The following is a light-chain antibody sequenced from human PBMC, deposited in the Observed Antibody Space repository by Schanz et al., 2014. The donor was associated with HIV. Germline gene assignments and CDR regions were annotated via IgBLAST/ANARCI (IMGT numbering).Light chain of an antibody. V-gene: IGKV1-39*01. CDR3: QKYNSAPLT. CDR2: AAS. J-gene: IGKJ3*01. CDR1: QDINTY. Sequence: DIQMTQSPSSLSASVGDRVTITCRASQDINTYLNWYQQQPGKAPKLLIFAASSLHNGVPSRFSGSGSGTDFTFTISSVQPEDVATYYCQKYNSAPLTFGPGTKVDIK.